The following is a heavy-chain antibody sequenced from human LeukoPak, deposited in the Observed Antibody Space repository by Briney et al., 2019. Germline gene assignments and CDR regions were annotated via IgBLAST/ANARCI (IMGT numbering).Heavy chain of an antibody. D-gene: IGHD2-15*01. CDR2: IYTSGST. V-gene: IGHV4-61*02. CDR3: ARVPARRYCSGGSCYSEHAFDI. J-gene: IGHJ3*02. CDR1: GGSISSGDYY. Sequence: TSETLSLTCTVSGGSISSGDYYWSWIRQPAGKGLEWIGRIYTSGSTYYNPSLKSRVTISVDTSKNQFSLKLSSVTAADTAVYYCARVPARRYCSGGSCYSEHAFDIWGQGTMVTVSS.